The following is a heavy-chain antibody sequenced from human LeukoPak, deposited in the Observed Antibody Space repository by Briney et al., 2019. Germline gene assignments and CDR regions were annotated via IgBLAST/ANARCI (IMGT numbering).Heavy chain of an antibody. CDR1: GFTVSSDY. CDR3: ARNWFDP. Sequence: HPGGSLRLSCAASGFTVSSDYMSWVRPAPGKGLEWVSVIYSGGSTYYADSVKGRFTISRDKSKNTVYLQMNSLRFEDTAMYYCARNWFDPWGQGTLVTVSS. V-gene: IGHV3-53*05. J-gene: IGHJ5*02. CDR2: IYSGGST.